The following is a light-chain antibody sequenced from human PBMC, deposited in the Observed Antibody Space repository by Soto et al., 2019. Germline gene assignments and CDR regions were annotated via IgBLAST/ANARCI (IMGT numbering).Light chain of an antibody. Sequence: QSALTQPASVSGSPGQSITISCTGTSSDVGGYNYVSWYQQHPGKAPKLLIYDVTTRPSGVSNRFSGSKSGNTASLTISGLQAEDEADYYCISYTGSSTSYVFGTGTKVTVL. CDR1: SSDVGGYNY. J-gene: IGLJ1*01. V-gene: IGLV2-14*01. CDR2: DVT. CDR3: ISYTGSSTSYV.